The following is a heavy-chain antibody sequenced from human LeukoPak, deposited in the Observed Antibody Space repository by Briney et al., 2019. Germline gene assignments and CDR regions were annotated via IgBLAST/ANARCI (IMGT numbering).Heavy chain of an antibody. V-gene: IGHV1-2*02. D-gene: IGHD5-24*01. CDR3: ARGPRDGYNYLAYFDY. J-gene: IGHJ4*02. CDR2: INPNTGGT. CDR1: GYTSTGYY. Sequence: ASVKASCKASGYTSTGYYIHWVRQAPGQGLEWVGWINPNTGGTHYSQRFQGRVTVTRDTSITTAYMDLSRLTSDDTAVFYCARGPRDGYNYLAYFDYWGQGTLVTVSS.